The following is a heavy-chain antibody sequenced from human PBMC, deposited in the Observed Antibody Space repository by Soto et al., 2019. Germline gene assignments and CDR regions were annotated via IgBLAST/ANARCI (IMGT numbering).Heavy chain of an antibody. V-gene: IGHV4-34*01. D-gene: IGHD1-26*01. CDR1: GGSFSGYY. J-gene: IGHJ5*02. CDR3: ARGLFRDTTLGWFDP. Sequence: SETLSLTCAVYGGSFSGYYWSWIRQPPGKGLEWIGEINHSGSTNYNPSLKSRVTISVDTSKNQFSLKLSSVTAADTAVYYCARGLFRDTTLGWFDPWGQGTLVTVSS. CDR2: INHSGST.